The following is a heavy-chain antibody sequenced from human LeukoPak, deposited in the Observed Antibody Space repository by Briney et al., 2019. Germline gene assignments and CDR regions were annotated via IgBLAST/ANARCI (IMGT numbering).Heavy chain of an antibody. Sequence: ASVKVSCKVSGYTLTELSMHWVRQAPGKGLEWMGGFDLEDGETIYAQKFQGRVTMTEDTSTDTAYMELSSLRSEDTAVYYCATDPDSGSYYGFSLWGQGTLVTVSS. V-gene: IGHV1-24*01. D-gene: IGHD1-26*01. CDR1: GYTLTELS. J-gene: IGHJ4*02. CDR3: ATDPDSGSYYGFSL. CDR2: FDLEDGET.